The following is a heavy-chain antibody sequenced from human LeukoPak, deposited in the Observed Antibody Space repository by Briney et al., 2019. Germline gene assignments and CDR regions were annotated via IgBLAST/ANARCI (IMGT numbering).Heavy chain of an antibody. CDR2: ISGSGGST. J-gene: IGHJ6*03. CDR1: GFTFSSYA. D-gene: IGHD3-10*01. CDR3: ARDSYFGDKYYYIYYMDV. V-gene: IGHV3-23*01. Sequence: QPGGSLRLSCAASGFTFSSYAMSWVRQAPGKGLEWVSAISGSGGSTYYADSVKGRFTISRDNSKNTLYLQMNSLRAEDTAVYYCARDSYFGDKYYYIYYMDVWGKGTTVTVSS.